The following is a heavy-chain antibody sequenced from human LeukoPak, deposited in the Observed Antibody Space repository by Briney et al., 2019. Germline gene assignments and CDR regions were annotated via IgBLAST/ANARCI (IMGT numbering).Heavy chain of an antibody. Sequence: ASVKVSCKASGGTFSSYAISWVRQAPGQGLEWMGWIIPIFGTANYAQKFQGRVTITADESTSTAYMELSSLRSEDTAVYYCARDGSIAVAGTNWFDPWGQGTLVTVSS. CDR2: IIPIFGTA. CDR1: GGTFSSYA. CDR3: ARDGSIAVAGTNWFDP. D-gene: IGHD6-19*01. J-gene: IGHJ5*02. V-gene: IGHV1-69*13.